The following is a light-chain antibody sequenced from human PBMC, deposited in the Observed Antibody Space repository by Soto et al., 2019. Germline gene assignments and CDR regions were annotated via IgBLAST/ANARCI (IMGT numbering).Light chain of an antibody. J-gene: IGLJ1*01. CDR1: SSDVGSYEL. V-gene: IGLV2-23*02. CDR2: EVS. Sequence: QSVLTQPASVSGSPGQSITISCTGTSSDVGSYELVSWFQHHPGKAPKLVIYEVSKRPSGVSNRFSGSKSGNTASLTISGLQAEDEADYFCCSYAGSSTFYVFGIGTKVTVL. CDR3: CSYAGSSTFYV.